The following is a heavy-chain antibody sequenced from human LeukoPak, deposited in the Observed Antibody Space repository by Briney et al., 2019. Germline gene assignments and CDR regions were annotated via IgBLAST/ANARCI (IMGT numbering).Heavy chain of an antibody. D-gene: IGHD3-10*01. V-gene: IGHV1-2*06. CDR3: ARGGTEASSGDY. Sequence: ASVKVSCKASGYTFTAYFMHWVRQAPGQGLEWMGRINPNSGGTNYAQKFQGRVTMTRDTSITTAYMDLSRLTYDDTAVYYCARGGTEASSGDYWGQGTLVTVSS. CDR1: GYTFTAYF. CDR2: INPNSGGT. J-gene: IGHJ4*02.